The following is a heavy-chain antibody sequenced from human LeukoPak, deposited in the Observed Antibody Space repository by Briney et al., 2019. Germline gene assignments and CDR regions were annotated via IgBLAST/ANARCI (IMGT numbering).Heavy chain of an antibody. CDR1: GYTFTGYY. Sequence: ASVKVSCKASGYTFTGYYMHWVRQAPGQGLEWMGWINPNSGGTNYAQKFQGRVTMTGDTSISTAYMELSRLRSDDTAVYYCARGGIAARHDWFDPWGQGTLVTVSS. CDR2: INPNSGGT. D-gene: IGHD6-6*01. V-gene: IGHV1-2*02. J-gene: IGHJ5*02. CDR3: ARGGIAARHDWFDP.